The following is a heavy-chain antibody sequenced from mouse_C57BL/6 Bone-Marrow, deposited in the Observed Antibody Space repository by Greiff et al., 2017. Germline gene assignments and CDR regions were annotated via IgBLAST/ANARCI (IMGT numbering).Heavy chain of an antibody. CDR2: IYPGSGNN. V-gene: IGHV1-66*01. J-gene: IGHJ2*01. Sequence: VQLQQSGPELVKPGASVKISCKASGYSFTSYYIHWVKQRPGQGLEWIGWIYPGSGNNKYNEKFKGKATLTADTSSSTAYMQLSSLTSEASAVYYCAREGDGYDWYFDYWGQGTTLTVSS. CDR1: GYSFTSYY. D-gene: IGHD2-2*01. CDR3: AREGDGYDWYFDY.